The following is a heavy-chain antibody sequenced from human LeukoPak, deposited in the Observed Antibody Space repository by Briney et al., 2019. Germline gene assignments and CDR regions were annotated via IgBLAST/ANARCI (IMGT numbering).Heavy chain of an antibody. Sequence: ASVKVSCKASGYTFTSYGIGWVRQAPGQGLEWVGWISAYNGNTNYAQNLQGRVTMTTDTSTRTAYMELRSLRSDDTALYYCARGYTATGNWYFDLWGRGTLVSVSS. J-gene: IGHJ2*01. CDR1: GYTFTSYG. CDR2: ISAYNGNT. CDR3: ARGYTATGNWYFDL. D-gene: IGHD1-1*01. V-gene: IGHV1-18*01.